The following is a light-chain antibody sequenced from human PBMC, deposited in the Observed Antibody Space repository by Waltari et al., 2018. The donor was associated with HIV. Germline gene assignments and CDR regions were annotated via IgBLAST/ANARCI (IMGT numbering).Light chain of an antibody. CDR3: CSYASSTTYV. Sequence: QSALTQPASVSGSPGQSITISCPGTNSDVGNYNLVSWNQQHPGKAPKLMIYEVNKRPSGISDRFSGSKSDNTASLTISGLQAEDEADYYCCSYASSTTYVFGTGTKITVL. CDR2: EVN. CDR1: NSDVGNYNL. J-gene: IGLJ1*01. V-gene: IGLV2-23*02.